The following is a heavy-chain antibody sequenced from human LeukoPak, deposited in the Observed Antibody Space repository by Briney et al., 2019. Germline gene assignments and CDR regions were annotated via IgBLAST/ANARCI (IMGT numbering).Heavy chain of an antibody. D-gene: IGHD3-3*01. V-gene: IGHV3-7*03. CDR3: AKGAYHDD. Sequence: GGSLRLSCAASGFTFSSYWMSWVRQAPGKGLEWVANIKQDGSEKYYVDSVKGRFTISRDNSKNTLYLQMNSLRADDTAIYYCAKGAYHDDWGQGTLVTVSS. CDR1: GFTFSSYW. CDR2: IKQDGSEK. J-gene: IGHJ4*02.